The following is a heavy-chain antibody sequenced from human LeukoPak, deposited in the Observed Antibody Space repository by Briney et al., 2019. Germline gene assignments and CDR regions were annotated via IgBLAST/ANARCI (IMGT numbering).Heavy chain of an antibody. CDR1: GGSISSYY. V-gene: IGHV4-59*01. D-gene: IGHD1-26*01. CDR2: TYYSGST. CDR3: ARELVGAAFDY. J-gene: IGHJ4*02. Sequence: PSETLSLTCTVSGGSISSYYWSWIRQPPGKGLEWIGYTYYSGSTNYNPSLKSRVTISVDTSKNQFSLKLSSVTAADTAVYYCARELVGAAFDYWGQGTLVTVSS.